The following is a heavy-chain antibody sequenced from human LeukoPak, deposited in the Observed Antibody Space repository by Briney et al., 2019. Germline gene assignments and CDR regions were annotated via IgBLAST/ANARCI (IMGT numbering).Heavy chain of an antibody. J-gene: IGHJ4*02. D-gene: IGHD4-17*01. CDR2: ISYDGSNK. CDR1: GYTFNSYG. Sequence: GRSLRLSCAASGYTFNSYGMHWVRQAPGKGLEWVAVISYDGSNKYYADSVKGRFTISRDNSKNTLYLQMNSLRAEDTAVYYCARAYSTVRLRSEFGYWGQGTLVTVSS. V-gene: IGHV3-30*03. CDR3: ARAYSTVRLRSEFGY.